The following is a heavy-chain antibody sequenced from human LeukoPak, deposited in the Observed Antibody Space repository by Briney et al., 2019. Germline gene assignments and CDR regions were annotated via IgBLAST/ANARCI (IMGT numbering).Heavy chain of an antibody. CDR2: IYYSGST. J-gene: IGHJ5*02. D-gene: IGHD4-23*01. Sequence: TETLSLTCTVSGGPISSYYWSWIRQPPGKGLEWIGYIYYSGSTNYNPSLKSRVTISVDTSKNQFSLKLSSVTAADTAVYYCARGGGGNADWFDPWGQGTLVTVSS. CDR3: ARGGGGNADWFDP. CDR1: GGPISSYY. V-gene: IGHV4-59*01.